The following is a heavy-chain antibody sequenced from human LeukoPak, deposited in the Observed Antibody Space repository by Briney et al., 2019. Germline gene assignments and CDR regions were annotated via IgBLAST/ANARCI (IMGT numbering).Heavy chain of an antibody. J-gene: IGHJ6*03. CDR2: IYSGGST. Sequence: GGSLRLSCAASGFTVSSNYMSWVRQAPGKGLEWVSVIYSGGSTYYADSVKGRFTISRDNSKNTLYLQMNSLRAEDTAVYYCAKDMGKRPLYYYMDVWGKGTTVTVSS. CDR3: AKDMGKRPLYYYMDV. CDR1: GFTVSSNY. V-gene: IGHV3-66*01. D-gene: IGHD7-27*01.